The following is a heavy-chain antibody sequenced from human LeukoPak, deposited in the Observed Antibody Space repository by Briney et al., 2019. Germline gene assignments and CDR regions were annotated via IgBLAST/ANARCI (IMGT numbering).Heavy chain of an antibody. D-gene: IGHD5-12*01. CDR3: ARLKKEWQRWALYFDY. V-gene: IGHV3-7*01. CDR1: GFTFSDYW. Sequence: PGGSLRLSCAASGFTFSDYWMTWVRQAPENGLEWVANIKEDGSVEHYVDSVKGRFAISRDNAKNSLYLQLNSLRAEDTAVYYCARLKKEWQRWALYFDYWGQGTVVTVSS. CDR2: IKEDGSVE. J-gene: IGHJ4*02.